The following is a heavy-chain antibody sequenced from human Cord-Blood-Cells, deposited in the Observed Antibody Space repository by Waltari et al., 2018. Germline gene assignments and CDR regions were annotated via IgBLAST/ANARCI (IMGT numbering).Heavy chain of an antibody. D-gene: IGHD3-3*01. CDR3: ARVGKYDFWSGYYNWFDP. Sequence: QVQLVQSGAEVKKPGSSVKVSCKASGGTFSSYAISWVRQAPGQGLEWMGGIIPIFGTANYAQKFQGRVTITADESTSTAYMGLSSLRSEDTAVYYCARVGKYDFWSGYYNWFDPWGQGTLVTVSS. J-gene: IGHJ5*02. CDR1: GGTFSSYA. CDR2: IIPIFGTA. V-gene: IGHV1-69*01.